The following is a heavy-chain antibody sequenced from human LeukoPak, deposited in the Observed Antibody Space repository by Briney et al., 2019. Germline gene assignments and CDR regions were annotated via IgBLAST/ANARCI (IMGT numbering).Heavy chain of an antibody. V-gene: IGHV4-30-2*01. CDR1: GGSISSGGDS. J-gene: IGHJ6*02. Sequence: KPSETLSLTCAVSGGSISSGGDSWSWIRQPPGKGLEWIGEINHSGSTNYNPSLTSRVTISVDTSKNQFSLKLSSVTAADTAVYYCARDGGGDYYDSSGYRRYYYYGMDVWGQGITVTVSS. D-gene: IGHD3-22*01. CDR3: ARDGGGDYYDSSGYRRYYYYGMDV. CDR2: INHSGST.